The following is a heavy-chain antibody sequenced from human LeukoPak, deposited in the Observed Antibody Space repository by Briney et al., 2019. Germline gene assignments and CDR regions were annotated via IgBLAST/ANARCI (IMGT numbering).Heavy chain of an antibody. Sequence: PGGSLRLSCAASGFTFSSYSMNWVRQAPGKGLEWVSSISSSSSYIYYADSVKGRFTISRDNAKNSLYLQMNSLRAEDTAVYYCASEIAAAGIDAFDIWGQGTMVTVSS. J-gene: IGHJ3*02. CDR2: ISSSSSYI. CDR1: GFTFSSYS. V-gene: IGHV3-21*01. D-gene: IGHD6-13*01. CDR3: ASEIAAAGIDAFDI.